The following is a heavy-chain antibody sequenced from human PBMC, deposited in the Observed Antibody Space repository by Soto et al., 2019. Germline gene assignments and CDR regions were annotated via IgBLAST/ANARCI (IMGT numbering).Heavy chain of an antibody. Sequence: QVQLVESGGGVVQPGRSLRRSCAASGFTFNNFAMHWVRQAPGKGLEWVAFISYDGTYKYYADSVRGRFTVYRDNSKSTLFLQMNSLKFEDTAVYVCANEVDVAFSSLQYGMDVWGQGTTVTVSS. V-gene: IGHV3-30*14. CDR1: GFTFNNFA. CDR3: ANEVDVAFSSLQYGMDV. CDR2: ISYDGTYK. J-gene: IGHJ6*02. D-gene: IGHD5-12*01.